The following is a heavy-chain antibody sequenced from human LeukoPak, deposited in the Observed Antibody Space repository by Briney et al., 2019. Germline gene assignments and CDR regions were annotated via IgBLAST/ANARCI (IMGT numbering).Heavy chain of an antibody. J-gene: IGHJ4*02. CDR2: MFYAGDT. CDR3: ARTDSGRFSYFDY. V-gene: IGHV4-39*01. Sequence: PSKTLSLTCTVSGGSISSSSYYWGWIRQPPGKGLEWIGTMFYAGDTFYNPSLESRVIISVDTSKNQFSLKLTSVTAADRAVYYCARTDSGRFSYFDYWGQGTLVTVSS. CDR1: GGSISSSSYY. D-gene: IGHD5-12*01.